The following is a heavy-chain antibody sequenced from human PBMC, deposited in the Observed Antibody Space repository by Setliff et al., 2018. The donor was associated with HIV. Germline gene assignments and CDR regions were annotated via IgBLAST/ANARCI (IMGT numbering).Heavy chain of an antibody. Sequence: SVKVSCKTSGYSFTNFPIAWVRQAPGQGLEWMGKIIPIFGRTSYARSLQGRVSITADKSTTTAYMELTGLKSEDSAIYFCAREGAYTYGHGNDAFDFWGQGTTVTVSS. CDR3: AREGAYTYGHGNDAFDF. V-gene: IGHV1-69*04. J-gene: IGHJ3*01. CDR2: IIPIFGRT. CDR1: GYSFTNFP. D-gene: IGHD5-18*01.